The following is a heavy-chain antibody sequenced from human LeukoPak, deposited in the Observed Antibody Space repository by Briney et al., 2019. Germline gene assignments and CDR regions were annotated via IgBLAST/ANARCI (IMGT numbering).Heavy chain of an antibody. Sequence: GGSLRLSCAASGFTFSSYSMNWVRQAPGKGLEWVSYISSSSSTIYYADSVKGRFTISRDNAKNSLYLQMNSLRAEDTAVYYCARDSPSSSWSYYFDYWGQGTLVTVSS. CDR2: ISSSSSTI. CDR1: GFTFSSYS. CDR3: ARDSPSSSWSYYFDY. D-gene: IGHD6-13*01. J-gene: IGHJ4*02. V-gene: IGHV3-48*04.